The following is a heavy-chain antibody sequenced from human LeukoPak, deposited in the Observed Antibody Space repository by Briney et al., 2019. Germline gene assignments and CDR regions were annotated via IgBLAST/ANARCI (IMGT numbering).Heavy chain of an antibody. CDR3: ARDYADYVGYFFFDY. CDR1: GFTFNNYA. J-gene: IGHJ4*02. CDR2: ISGGGGTT. V-gene: IGHV3-23*01. D-gene: IGHD4-17*01. Sequence: PGGSLRPSCAASGFTFNNYAMNWVRQAPGKGLEWVSSISGGGGTTYYADSAKGRFTISRDNSQNTLYLQMNSLRAEDTAVYYCARDYADYVGYFFFDYWGQGTLVTVSS.